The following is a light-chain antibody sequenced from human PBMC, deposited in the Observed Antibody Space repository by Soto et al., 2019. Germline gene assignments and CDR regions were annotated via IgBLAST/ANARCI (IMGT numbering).Light chain of an antibody. V-gene: IGKV1-5*03. CDR1: QSISSW. CDR3: QQYNSYPMYT. CDR2: KAS. J-gene: IGKJ2*01. Sequence: DIQMTQSPSTLSASVGDRVTITCRASQSISSWLAWYQQKPGKAPNLLIYKASSLGSGVPSRFSGSGSGTEFTLTISSLQPDDCATYYCQQYNSYPMYTFGQGTKLEIK.